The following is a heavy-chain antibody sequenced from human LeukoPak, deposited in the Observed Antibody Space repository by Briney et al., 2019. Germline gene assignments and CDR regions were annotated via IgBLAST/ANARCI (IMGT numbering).Heavy chain of an antibody. V-gene: IGHV3-74*01. CDR3: ARPAFIMGARSAYQFDP. D-gene: IGHD1-26*01. CDR2: ISSDGSST. J-gene: IGHJ5*02. CDR1: GFTFSNYW. Sequence: QPGGSLRLSCAAAGFTFSNYWMHWVRQAPGKGLLWVSRISSDGSSTTYADSVKGRFTISRENAKNTLFLQVNSLRDEDTAVYYCARPAFIMGARSAYQFDPWGQGTLVTVSS.